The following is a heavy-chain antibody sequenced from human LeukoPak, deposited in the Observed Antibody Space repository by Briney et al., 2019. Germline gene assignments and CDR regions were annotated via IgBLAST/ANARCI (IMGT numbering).Heavy chain of an antibody. V-gene: IGHV3-7*01. J-gene: IGHJ4*02. Sequence: GGSLRLSCAASGLTFSRFWMSWVRQAPGKGLEWVANINEDGSQKYFVDSVKGRFTISRDNAKNSLFLRMSTLRVEDMAVYYCASGGHLDYWGQGILVTVSS. D-gene: IGHD3-16*01. CDR3: ASGGHLDY. CDR2: INEDGSQK. CDR1: GLTFSRFW.